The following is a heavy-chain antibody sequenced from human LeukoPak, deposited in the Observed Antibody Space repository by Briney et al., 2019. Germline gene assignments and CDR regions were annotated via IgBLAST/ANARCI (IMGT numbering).Heavy chain of an antibody. D-gene: IGHD5-18*01. CDR3: AKGAGYSYGYEVDY. J-gene: IGHJ4*02. V-gene: IGHV3-11*04. CDR1: GFTFSDYY. Sequence: PGGSLRLSCAASGFTFSDYYMSWIRQAPGKGLEWVSYISSSGSTIYYADSVKGRFTISRDNSKNTLYLQMNSLRAEDTAVYYCAKGAGYSYGYEVDYWGQGTLVTVSS. CDR2: ISSSGSTI.